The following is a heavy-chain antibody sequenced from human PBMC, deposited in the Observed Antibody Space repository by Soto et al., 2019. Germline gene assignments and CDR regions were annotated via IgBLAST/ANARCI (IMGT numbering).Heavy chain of an antibody. CDR1: GFTFSSYA. D-gene: IGHD6-19*01. J-gene: IGHJ4*02. V-gene: IGHV3-30*18. CDR3: AKDQNQWLAQYYFDY. Sequence: QVQLVESGGGVVQPGRSLRLSCAASGFTFSSYAMHWVRQAPGKGLEWVAVISYDGSKKFYADSVKGRFTISRDDSTNTVYLQMNSLRTEDTAIYHCAKDQNQWLAQYYFDYWGQGTLVTVSS. CDR2: ISYDGSKK.